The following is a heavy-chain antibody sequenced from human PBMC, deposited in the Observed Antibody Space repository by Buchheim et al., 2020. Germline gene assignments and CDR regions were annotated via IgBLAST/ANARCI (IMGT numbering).Heavy chain of an antibody. CDR3: ARKRTDGMDV. CDR2: ISSASSTL. Sequence: EVQLVESGGGLVQPGGSLRLSCAASGFTFSSYSMNWVRQAPGEGLEWVAYISSASSTLYYADSVKGRFTISRDHAKNSLYPRMNSLRAEDTAVYYCARKRTDGMDVWGQGTT. CDR1: GFTFSSYS. J-gene: IGHJ6*02. V-gene: IGHV3-48*01.